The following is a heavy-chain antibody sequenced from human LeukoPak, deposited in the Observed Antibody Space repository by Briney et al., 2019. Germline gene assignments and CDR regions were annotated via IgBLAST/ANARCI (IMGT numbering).Heavy chain of an antibody. CDR1: GFTFSSYA. Sequence: GGSLRLSCAASGFTFSSYAMHWVRQAPGKGLEWVAVISYDGGNKYYADSVKGRSTVSRVNSKNTLYLQMNSLRVEDTAVYYCAKNVMYSSSAVDYWGQGTLVTVSS. V-gene: IGHV3-30*04. J-gene: IGHJ4*02. D-gene: IGHD6-6*01. CDR2: ISYDGGNK. CDR3: AKNVMYSSSAVDY.